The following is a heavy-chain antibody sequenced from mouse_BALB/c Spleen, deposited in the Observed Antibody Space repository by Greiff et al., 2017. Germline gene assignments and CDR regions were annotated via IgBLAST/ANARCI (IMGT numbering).Heavy chain of an antibody. V-gene: IGHV1-7*01. J-gene: IGHJ4*01. CDR2: INPSTGYT. Sequence: QVQLQQSGAELAKPGASVKMSCKASGYTFTSYWMHWVKQRPGQGLEWIGYINPSTGYTEYNQKFKDKATLTADKSSSTAYMQLSSLTSEDSAVYYCARYSRWLLRNYYAMDYWGQGTSVTVSS. CDR3: ARYSRWLLRNYYAMDY. CDR1: GYTFTSYW. D-gene: IGHD2-3*01.